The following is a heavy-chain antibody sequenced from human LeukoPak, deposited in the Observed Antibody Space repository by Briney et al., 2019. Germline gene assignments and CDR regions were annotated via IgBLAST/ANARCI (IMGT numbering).Heavy chain of an antibody. J-gene: IGHJ4*02. CDR1: GFAVNTKF. Sequence: GGSLRLSCAASGFAVNTKFMHWVRQAPGKGLEWISVIYSGGLTYYADSVEGRFTISRDNSKNTLYLYMNSLRAEDTAVYYCARDEVTSGGGLESWGQGALVVVSS. D-gene: IGHD3-16*01. V-gene: IGHV3-53*01. CDR2: IYSGGLT. CDR3: ARDEVTSGGGLES.